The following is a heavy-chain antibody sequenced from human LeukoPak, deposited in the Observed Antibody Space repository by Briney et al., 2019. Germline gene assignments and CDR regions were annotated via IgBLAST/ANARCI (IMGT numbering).Heavy chain of an antibody. CDR3: GVGASSASEFDY. J-gene: IGHJ4*02. CDR1: GFTFSDYA. Sequence: GGSLRLSCAASGFTFSDYALNWVRQAPGKGLEWISSITGSSYNKYYAESLKGRVTISRDNAKDSLYLQMDSLRAEDTAVYYCGVGASSASEFDYWGQGTLVTVSS. D-gene: IGHD1-26*01. CDR2: ITGSSYNK. V-gene: IGHV3-21*01.